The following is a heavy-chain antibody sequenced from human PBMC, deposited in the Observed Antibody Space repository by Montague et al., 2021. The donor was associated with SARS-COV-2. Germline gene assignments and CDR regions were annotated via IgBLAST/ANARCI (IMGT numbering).Heavy chain of an antibody. J-gene: IGHJ6*02. Sequence: SETLSTCAVSGGSISSSSWWSWVRQPPGKGLEWIGEIYHSGSTNYNPSLKSRVTISVDKSKNQFSLKLSSVTAADTAVYYCARVHPLWFGELLLDYYYYYGMDVWGQGTTVTVSS. CDR2: IYHSGST. CDR3: ARVHPLWFGELLLDYYYYYGMDV. D-gene: IGHD3-10*01. CDR1: GGSISSSSW. V-gene: IGHV4-4*02.